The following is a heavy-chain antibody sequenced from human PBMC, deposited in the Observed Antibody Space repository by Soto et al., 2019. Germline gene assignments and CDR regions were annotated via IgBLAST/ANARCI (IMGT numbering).Heavy chain of an antibody. J-gene: IGHJ4*02. CDR3: VREAYIGYGHAIDH. CDR1: GVTISTYY. CDR2: NYHSGTN. D-gene: IGHD5-12*01. Sequence: PSETLSLTCAVSGVTISTYYWSWIRQPPGKGLAWIGYNYHSGTNNYNPSLKSRVTISVDTSKNQFSLRLTSVTAADTAIYYCVREAYIGYGHAIDHWGQGPLGTVS. V-gene: IGHV4-59*01.